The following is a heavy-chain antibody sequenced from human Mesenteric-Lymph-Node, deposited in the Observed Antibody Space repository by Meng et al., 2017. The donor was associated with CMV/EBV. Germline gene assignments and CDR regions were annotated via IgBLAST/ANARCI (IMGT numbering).Heavy chain of an antibody. Sequence: GGSLRLSCEASGFTFSSYWMHWVRQAPGKGLGWVSCINSDGSSTSYADSVKGRFTISRDNAKNTLYLQMNSLRAEDTAVYYCARGLGYYYAMDVWGQGTTVTVSS. J-gene: IGHJ6*02. D-gene: IGHD6-19*01. CDR1: GFTFSSYW. CDR2: INSDGSST. CDR3: ARGLGYYYAMDV. V-gene: IGHV3-74*01.